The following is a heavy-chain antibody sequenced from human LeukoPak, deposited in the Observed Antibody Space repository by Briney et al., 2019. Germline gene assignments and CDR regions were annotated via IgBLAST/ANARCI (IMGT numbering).Heavy chain of an antibody. CDR3: ARVPEGGWRPLGDYFDY. V-gene: IGHV3-30-3*01. D-gene: IGHD6-19*01. Sequence: GGSLRLSCAASGFTFSSYAMHWVRQAPGKGLEWVAVISYDGSNKYYADSVKGRFTISRDNSKNTLYLQMNSLRAGDTAVYYCARVPEGGWRPLGDYFDYWGQGTLVTVSS. CDR1: GFTFSSYA. CDR2: ISYDGSNK. J-gene: IGHJ4*02.